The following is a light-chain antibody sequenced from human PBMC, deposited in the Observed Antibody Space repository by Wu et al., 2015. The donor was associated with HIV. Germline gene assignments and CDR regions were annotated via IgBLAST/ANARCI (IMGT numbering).Light chain of an antibody. CDR2: GAS. J-gene: IGKJ1*01. CDR3: QQCDTSLAWT. V-gene: IGKV3-15*01. CDR1: QSVNSK. Sequence: EIVMTQSPATLSVSPGERATLSCRASQSVNSKLAWYQQKPGQAPRLLIYGASIRATGVPARFTGSGSGTEFALTISSLDSEDFAVYYCQQCDTSLAWTFGQGTKVEIK.